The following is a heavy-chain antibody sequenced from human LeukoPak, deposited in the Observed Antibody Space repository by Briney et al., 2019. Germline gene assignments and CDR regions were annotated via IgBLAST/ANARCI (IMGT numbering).Heavy chain of an antibody. CDR3: ARDPDDSSGYYPTGGEYYYMDV. D-gene: IGHD3-22*01. V-gene: IGHV3-30*03. CDR2: ISYDGSNK. CDR1: GFTFSDYY. Sequence: GGSLRLSCAASGFTFSDYYMSWIRQAPGKGLEWVAVISYDGSNKYYADSVKGRFTISRDNSKNTLYLQMNSLRAEDTAVYYCARDPDDSSGYYPTGGEYYYMDVWGKGTTVTVSS. J-gene: IGHJ6*03.